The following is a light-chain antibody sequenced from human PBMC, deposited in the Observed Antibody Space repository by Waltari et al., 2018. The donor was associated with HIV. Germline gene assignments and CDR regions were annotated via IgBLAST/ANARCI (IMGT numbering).Light chain of an antibody. Sequence: DIQMTQSPSSLSASVGDSVAVTCRASQDIGSDLAWYQQRGTEAPKRLIYSASSLQNGVPSRFSGVGSGTDFTLTINGLRPEDSATYFCLQHHHYPLTFGGGT. CDR2: SAS. CDR1: QDIGSD. V-gene: IGKV1-17*01. CDR3: LQHHHYPLT. J-gene: IGKJ4*01.